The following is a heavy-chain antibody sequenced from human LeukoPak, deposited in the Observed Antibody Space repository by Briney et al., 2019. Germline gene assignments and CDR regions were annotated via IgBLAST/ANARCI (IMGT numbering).Heavy chain of an antibody. Sequence: GGSLTLSCAPSGLTFSSYAMSWVRHPPGEGLEWVSSIRGSGGSTFYAVSVEGLFTISRDNSKNTLYLQMNSLRAEDTAVYYCAKGAADYYDYSGYHCIDYWGQGTLVTVSS. D-gene: IGHD3-22*01. CDR2: IRGSGGST. CDR1: GLTFSSYA. V-gene: IGHV3-23*01. CDR3: AKGAADYYDYSGYHCIDY. J-gene: IGHJ4*02.